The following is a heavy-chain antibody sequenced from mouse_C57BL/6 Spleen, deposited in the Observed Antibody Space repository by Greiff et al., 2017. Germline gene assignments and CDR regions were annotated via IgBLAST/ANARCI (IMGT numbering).Heavy chain of an antibody. D-gene: IGHD2-4*01. V-gene: IGHV1-5*01. J-gene: IGHJ2*01. CDR2: IYPGNSDT. CDR3: TREGYDYGGDYFDD. CDR1: GYTFTSYW. Sequence: EVQLQQSGTVLARPGASVKISCKTSGYTFTSYWMHWVKQTPGQGLEWIGAIYPGNSDTSYNQKFKGKAKLTAVTSASTAYMELSSLTNEDSAVYYCTREGYDYGGDYFDDWGQGTTLTVSS.